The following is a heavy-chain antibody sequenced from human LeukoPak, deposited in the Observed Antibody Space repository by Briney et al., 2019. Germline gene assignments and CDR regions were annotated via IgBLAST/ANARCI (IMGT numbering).Heavy chain of an antibody. J-gene: IGHJ6*03. CDR2: IYTSGST. D-gene: IGHD7-27*01. CDR1: GGFISGYY. CDR3: ARGYNWGSPTRNFYYLDV. Sequence: PSETLSLTCTVSGGFISGYYWTWIRQPPGKGLEWIGRIYTSGSTNYNPSLKSRVTMSVDTSKNQFSLKLRPVTAADTAVYYCARGYNWGSPTRNFYYLDVWGKGTTVTVSS. V-gene: IGHV4-4*07.